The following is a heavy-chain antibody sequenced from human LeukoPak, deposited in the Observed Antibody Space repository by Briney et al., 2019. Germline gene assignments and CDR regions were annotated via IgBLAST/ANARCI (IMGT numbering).Heavy chain of an antibody. CDR2: IYSGGST. D-gene: IGHD6-13*01. Sequence: GGSLRLSCAASGFTVSFNYMTWVRQAPGKGQEWVSVIYSGGSTYYADSVKGRFTISRDNSKNTLYLQMYSLRAEDTAVYYCAGATPGYSSSWSPPGAFDIWGQGTMVTVSS. V-gene: IGHV3-66*01. J-gene: IGHJ3*02. CDR1: GFTVSFNY. CDR3: AGATPGYSSSWSPPGAFDI.